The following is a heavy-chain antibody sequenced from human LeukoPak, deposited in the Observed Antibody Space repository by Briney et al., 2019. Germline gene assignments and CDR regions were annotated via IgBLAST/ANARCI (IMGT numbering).Heavy chain of an antibody. Sequence: SETLSLTCTVSGYAYGNYYWNWIRQPPGRGLEWIGFIYNTGSTHYNPSLESRVTISLDTSKNQFSLKLRSVTAADTAVYFCAAEAGYCSTTSCSDFLDIWGQGTLVTVSS. CDR3: AAEAGYCSTTSCSDFLDI. J-gene: IGHJ4*02. CDR1: GYAYGNYY. CDR2: IYNTGST. V-gene: IGHV4-59*01. D-gene: IGHD2-2*01.